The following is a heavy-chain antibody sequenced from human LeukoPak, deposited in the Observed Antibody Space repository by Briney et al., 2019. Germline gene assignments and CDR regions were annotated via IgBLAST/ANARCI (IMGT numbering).Heavy chain of an antibody. Sequence: SGTLSLSCAVSGGSISSRNWWTWVRQSPGKGLEWIGEISHSGSTNYNPSLESRVTVSVDNSENQFSLKLSSVTAADTAVYYCAKMTPVTSFQLLVLDSWGPGTLVTISS. CDR3: AKMTPVTSFQLLVLDS. V-gene: IGHV4-4*02. CDR1: GGSISSRNW. CDR2: ISHSGST. D-gene: IGHD4-11*01. J-gene: IGHJ4*02.